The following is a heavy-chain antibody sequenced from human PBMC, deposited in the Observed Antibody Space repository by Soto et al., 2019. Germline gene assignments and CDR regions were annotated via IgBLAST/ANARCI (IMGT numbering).Heavy chain of an antibody. Sequence: GESLKISCKGSGYSFTSYWIGWVRQMPGKGLEWMGIIYPGDSDTRYSPSFQGQVTISADKSISTAYLQWSSLKASDTAMYYCARRRLWFGEPYYYYGMDVWGQGTTVTVSS. J-gene: IGHJ6*02. D-gene: IGHD3-10*01. CDR3: ARRRLWFGEPYYYYGMDV. V-gene: IGHV5-51*01. CDR2: IYPGDSDT. CDR1: GYSFTSYW.